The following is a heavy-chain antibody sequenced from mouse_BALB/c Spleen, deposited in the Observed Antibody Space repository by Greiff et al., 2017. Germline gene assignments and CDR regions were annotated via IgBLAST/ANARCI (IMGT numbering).Heavy chain of an antibody. D-gene: IGHD1-2*01. CDR3: ARRFTTAHYYAMDY. V-gene: IGHV1-18*01. CDR1: GYTFTDYN. Sequence: EVKLMESGPELVKPGASVKIPCKASGYTFTDYNMDWVKQSHGKSLEWIGDINPNNGGTIYNQKFKGKATLTVDKSSSTAYMELRSLTSEDTAVYYCARRFTTAHYYAMDYWGQGTSVTVSS. J-gene: IGHJ4*01. CDR2: INPNNGGT.